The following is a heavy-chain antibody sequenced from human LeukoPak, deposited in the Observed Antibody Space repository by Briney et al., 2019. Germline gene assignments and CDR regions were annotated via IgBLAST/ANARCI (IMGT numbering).Heavy chain of an antibody. Sequence: ASVKVSCKASGYTFTGYHIHWVRQAPGQGLEWMGRINPNSGGTNYAQKFQGRVTMTRDTSINTAYMELSSLRSDDTAVYFYARDPYISSGPDGMDVWGQGTTVTVSS. CDR2: INPNSGGT. J-gene: IGHJ6*02. D-gene: IGHD2-15*01. CDR1: GYTFTGYH. V-gene: IGHV1-2*06. CDR3: ARDPYISSGPDGMDV.